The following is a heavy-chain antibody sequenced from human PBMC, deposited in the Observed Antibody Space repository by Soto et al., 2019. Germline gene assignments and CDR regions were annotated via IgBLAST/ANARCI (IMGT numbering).Heavy chain of an antibody. CDR1: GGSISSSSYY. CDR3: ARLEATRDSSLWFGEHKGFDP. J-gene: IGHJ5*02. Sequence: QLQLQESGPGLVKPSETLSLTCTVSGGSISSSSYYWGWIRQPPGKGLEWIGSIYYSGSTYYNPSLKSRVTISVDTSKNQFSLKLSSVTAADTAVYYCARLEATRDSSLWFGEHKGFDPWGQGTLVTVSS. D-gene: IGHD3-10*01. CDR2: IYYSGST. V-gene: IGHV4-39*01.